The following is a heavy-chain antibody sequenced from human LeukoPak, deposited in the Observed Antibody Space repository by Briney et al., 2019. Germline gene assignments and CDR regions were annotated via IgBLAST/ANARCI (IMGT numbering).Heavy chain of an antibody. Sequence: SETLSLTCTVSGGSISSSSYYWGWIRQPPGKGLEWIESIYYSGSTYYNPSLKSRVTISVDTSKNQFSLKLSSVTAADTAVYYCASAYYYDSSGYFIFDYWGQGTLVTVSS. CDR2: IYYSGST. CDR3: ASAYYYDSSGYFIFDY. J-gene: IGHJ4*02. V-gene: IGHV4-39*07. CDR1: GGSISSSSYY. D-gene: IGHD3-22*01.